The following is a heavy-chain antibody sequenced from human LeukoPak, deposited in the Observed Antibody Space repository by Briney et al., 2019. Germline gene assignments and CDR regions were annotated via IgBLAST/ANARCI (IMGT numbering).Heavy chain of an antibody. CDR2: IYHSGST. V-gene: IGHV4-4*02. J-gene: IGHJ4*02. D-gene: IGHD5-18*01. CDR3: ARVETGQLWKQPRIDY. CDR1: GGSISSSNW. Sequence: PSETLSLTCAVSGGSISSSNWWSWVRQPPGKGLEWIGEIYHSGSTNYNPSLKSRVTISVDKSKNQFSLKLSSVTAADTAVYYCARVETGQLWKQPRIDYWGQGTLVTVSS.